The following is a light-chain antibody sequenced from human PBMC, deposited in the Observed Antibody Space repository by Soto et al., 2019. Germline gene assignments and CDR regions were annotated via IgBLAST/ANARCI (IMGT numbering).Light chain of an antibody. CDR3: QQYGNSGVT. J-gene: IGKJ3*01. CDR2: GVS. CDR1: QTISRSY. Sequence: VLTQSPCTLSLSQGERATLSCRASQTISRSYLAWYQQKPGQAPRLLIYGVSSRATGIPDRFSGSGSGTDFTLTISRLEPEDFAVYYCQQYGNSGVTFGPGTKVDIK. V-gene: IGKV3-20*01.